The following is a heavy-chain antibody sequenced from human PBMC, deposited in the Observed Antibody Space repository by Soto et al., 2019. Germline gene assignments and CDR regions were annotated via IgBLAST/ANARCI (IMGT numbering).Heavy chain of an antibody. CDR2: IWYDGSNK. CDR1: GFTFSSYG. D-gene: IGHD6-6*01. Sequence: QVQLVESGGGVVQPGRSLRLSCAASGFTFSSYGMHWVRQAPGKGLEWVAVIWYDGSNKYYADSVKGRFTISRDNSKNTLYLQMNSLRAEDTAVYYCAREQQLVPRWDYYGMDVWGQGTTVTVS. J-gene: IGHJ6*02. V-gene: IGHV3-33*01. CDR3: AREQQLVPRWDYYGMDV.